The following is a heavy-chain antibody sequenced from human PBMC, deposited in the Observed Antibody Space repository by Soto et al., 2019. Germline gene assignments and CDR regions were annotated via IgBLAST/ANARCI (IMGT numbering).Heavy chain of an antibody. CDR3: ARDQQGGYDHWAHYYYYGMDV. CDR1: GYTFTSYG. J-gene: IGHJ6*02. D-gene: IGHD5-12*01. CDR2: ISAYNGNT. V-gene: IGHV1-18*01. Sequence: QVQLVQSGAEVKKPGASVKVSCKASGYTFTSYGISSVRQAPGQGLEWMGWISAYNGNTNYAQKHQGRVTMTTDTSTSTAYLELRGLRSDDTAVYYCARDQQGGYDHWAHYYYYGMDVWGQGTTVTVSS.